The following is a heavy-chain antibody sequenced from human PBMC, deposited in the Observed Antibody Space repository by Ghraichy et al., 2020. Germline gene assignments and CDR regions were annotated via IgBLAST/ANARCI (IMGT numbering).Heavy chain of an antibody. CDR1: GFTVSSNY. J-gene: IGHJ6*03. D-gene: IGHD3-10*01. V-gene: IGHV3-53*01. CDR3: AREVNYYGSGSYIWDYYYYMDV. Sequence: GSLRLSCAASGFTVSSNYMSWVRQAPGKGLEWVSVIYSGGSTYYADSVKGRFTISRDNSKNTLYLQMNSLRAEDTAVYYCAREVNYYGSGSYIWDYYYYMDVWGKGTTVTVSS. CDR2: IYSGGST.